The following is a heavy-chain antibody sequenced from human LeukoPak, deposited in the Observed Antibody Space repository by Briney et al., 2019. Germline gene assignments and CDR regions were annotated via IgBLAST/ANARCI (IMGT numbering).Heavy chain of an antibody. V-gene: IGHV3-23*01. D-gene: IGHD1-26*01. Sequence: GGSLRLSCAASGFTFSSYAMSWVRQAPGKGLEWVSAISGSGGSTYYADSVKGRFTISRDNSKNTLYLQMNSLRAEDTAVYYCAKDIVGTYYYYGMDVWGQGTTVTVSS. CDR1: GFTFSSYA. J-gene: IGHJ6*02. CDR3: AKDIVGTYYYYGMDV. CDR2: ISGSGGST.